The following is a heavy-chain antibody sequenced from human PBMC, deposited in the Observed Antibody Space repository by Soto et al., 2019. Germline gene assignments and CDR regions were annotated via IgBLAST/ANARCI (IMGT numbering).Heavy chain of an antibody. CDR1: GYTFTSYG. V-gene: IGHV1-18*01. J-gene: IGHJ6*04. Sequence: GASVKVSCKASGYTFTSYGISWVRQAPGQGLEWMGWISAYNGNTNYAQKLQGRVTMTTDTSTSTAYMELRSLRSDDTAMYYCARVHPQYYDFWSGYSDVWGKGTTVTVSS. CDR3: ARVHPQYYDFWSGYSDV. D-gene: IGHD3-3*01. CDR2: ISAYNGNT.